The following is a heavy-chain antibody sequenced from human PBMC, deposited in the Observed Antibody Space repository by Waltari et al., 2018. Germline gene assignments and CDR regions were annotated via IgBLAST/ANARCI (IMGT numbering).Heavy chain of an antibody. Sequence: EMQLVESGGGLVHPGGSLRLSCGASGFSPAHLESHAIHWVRQSPGKGLEWVSGIFWNSGATGYADSVKGRFTVSRDSAKKSLYLQMNSLRPEDTATYYCTKDVRPGGADVWGQGTTVTVSS. CDR3: TKDVRPGGADV. CDR1: GFSPAHLESHA. V-gene: IGHV3-9*01. D-gene: IGHD4-17*01. CDR2: IFWNSGAT. J-gene: IGHJ6*02.